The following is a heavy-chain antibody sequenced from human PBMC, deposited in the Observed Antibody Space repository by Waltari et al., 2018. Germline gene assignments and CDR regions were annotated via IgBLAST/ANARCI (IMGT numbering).Heavy chain of an antibody. CDR1: GFSVSGSY. CDR3: MLDGDSAGALGGLDS. J-gene: IGHJ3*01. V-gene: IGHV3-53*02. Sequence: EVQLMETGGGLTQPGGSLRLSCAASGFSVSGSYMSWVPQAPGKGLECVSVMFSDGRTYYADSVKGRFSISRDNSKNTLYLHMNGLRAEDTAVYYCMLDGDSAGALGGLDSWGQGTMVTV. CDR2: MFSDGRT. D-gene: IGHD2-21*01.